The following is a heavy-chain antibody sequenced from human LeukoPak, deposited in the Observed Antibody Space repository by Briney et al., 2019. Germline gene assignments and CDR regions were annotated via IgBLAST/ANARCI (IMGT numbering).Heavy chain of an antibody. CDR2: ISSSSSYI. D-gene: IGHD6-13*01. V-gene: IGHV3-21*01. Sequence: GGSLRLSCAASGFTFSSYSMNWVRQAPGKGLEWVSSISSSSSYIYYADSVKGRFTISRDNAKNSLYLQMNSLRAEDTAVYYCARERGSSSWMTFDYWGQGTLVSVSS. CDR3: ARERGSSSWMTFDY. CDR1: GFTFSSYS. J-gene: IGHJ4*02.